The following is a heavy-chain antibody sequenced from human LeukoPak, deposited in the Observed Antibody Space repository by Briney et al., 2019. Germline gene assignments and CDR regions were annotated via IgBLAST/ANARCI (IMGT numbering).Heavy chain of an antibody. J-gene: IGHJ4*02. Sequence: GGSLRLSCAASGFTFSRYAMHWVRQAPGKGLEWVAVISYDGSNKYYADSVKGRFTISRDNSKNTLYLRMNSLRAEDTAVYYCAREEGLTVTIDYWGQGTLVTVSS. D-gene: IGHD4-17*01. CDR1: GFTFSRYA. CDR3: AREEGLTVTIDY. V-gene: IGHV3-30-3*01. CDR2: ISYDGSNK.